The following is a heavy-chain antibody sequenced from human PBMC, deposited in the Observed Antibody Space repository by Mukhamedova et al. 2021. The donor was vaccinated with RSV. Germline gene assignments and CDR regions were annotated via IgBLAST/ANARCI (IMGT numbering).Heavy chain of an antibody. J-gene: IGHJ3*01. V-gene: IGHV1-3*01. CDR3: ATKVVGYLGAFDL. Sequence: INAGNSDTKYSRKFQDRVTITTDTSASTAYMEMSSLYSDDTAMYYCATKVVGYLGAFDLWGQGTMVTVSS. D-gene: IGHD2-21*01. CDR2: INAGNSDT.